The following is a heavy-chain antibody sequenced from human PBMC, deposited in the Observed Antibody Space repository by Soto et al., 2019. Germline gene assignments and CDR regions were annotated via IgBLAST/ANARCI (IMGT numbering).Heavy chain of an antibody. Sequence: QVQLVQSGAEVKKPGASVKVSCKASGYTFTSYAMHWVRQAPGQRLEWMGWINAGNGNTKYSQKFQGRVTITRDTSASTAYMELSSLRSEDTAVYYCARFVGATIDAFDIWGQGTMVTVSS. CDR3: ARFVGATIDAFDI. CDR2: INAGNGNT. CDR1: GYTFTSYA. V-gene: IGHV1-3*01. D-gene: IGHD1-26*01. J-gene: IGHJ3*02.